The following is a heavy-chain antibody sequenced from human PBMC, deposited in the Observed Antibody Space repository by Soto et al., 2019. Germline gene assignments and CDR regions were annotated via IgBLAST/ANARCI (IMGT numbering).Heavy chain of an antibody. CDR1: GYNFTNYW. CDR2: IYPGASDT. V-gene: IGHV5-51*01. J-gene: IGHJ4*02. CDR3: ARKGYSGYDLSYFDY. D-gene: IGHD5-12*01. Sequence: GASLKISCKGSGYNFTNYWIAWVRQMPGKGLEWMAIIYPGASDTRYSPSFQGQVTISADKSIATAYLQWSSLKASDTAMYYCARKGYSGYDLSYFDYWGQGTLVTVSS.